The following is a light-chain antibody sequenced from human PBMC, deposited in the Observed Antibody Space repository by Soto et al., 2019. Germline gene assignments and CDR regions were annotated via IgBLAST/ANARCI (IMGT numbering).Light chain of an antibody. CDR3: QQYSNSPYT. Sequence: EIVLTQSPGTLSLSPGEGATLSCRASQSVSSSYLAWYQQKPGQAPRLLIYGASSRATGIPDRFSGSGSGTDFTLTISRLEPEDFAVYYCQQYSNSPYTFGQGT. V-gene: IGKV3-20*01. J-gene: IGKJ2*01. CDR1: QSVSSSY. CDR2: GAS.